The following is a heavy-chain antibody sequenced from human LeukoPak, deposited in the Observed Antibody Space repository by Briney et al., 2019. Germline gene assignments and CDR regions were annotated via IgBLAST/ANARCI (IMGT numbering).Heavy chain of an antibody. V-gene: IGHV3-53*01. D-gene: IGHD3-9*01. CDR3: AKFYDISTGYSDY. CDR2: IYSGGST. CDR1: GFSVSSNY. Sequence: GGSLRLSCAASGFSVSSNYMSWVRQAPGKGLEWVSFIYSGGSTYYPDSVKGRFTFSRDNSKNMLYLQMNSLRAEDTAVYYCAKFYDISTGYSDYWGQGTLVTVSS. J-gene: IGHJ4*02.